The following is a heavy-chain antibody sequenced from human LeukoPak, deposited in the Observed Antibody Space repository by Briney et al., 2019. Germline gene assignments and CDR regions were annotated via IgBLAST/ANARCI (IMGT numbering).Heavy chain of an antibody. J-gene: IGHJ4*02. CDR3: AREGPYCTNGVCYADY. CDR1: GFTVSSNY. V-gene: IGHV3-66*02. CDR2: IYSGGST. Sequence: GGSLRLSCAASGFTVSSNYMSWVRQAPGKGLEWVSVIYSGGSTYYADSVKGRFTISRDNSKNTLYLQMNSLRAEDTAVYYCAREGPYCTNGVCYADYWGQGTLVTVSS. D-gene: IGHD2-8*01.